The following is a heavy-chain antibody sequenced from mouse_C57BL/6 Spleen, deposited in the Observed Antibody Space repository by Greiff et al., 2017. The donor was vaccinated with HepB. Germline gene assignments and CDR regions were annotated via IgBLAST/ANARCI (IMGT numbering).Heavy chain of an antibody. CDR1: GIDFSRYW. J-gene: IGHJ1*03. V-gene: IGHV4-1*01. CDR2: INPDSSTI. D-gene: IGHD2-5*01. CDR3: ARPEKKSISNYGWYFDV. Sequence: EVQLQESGGGLVQPGGSLKLSCAASGIDFSRYWMSWVRRAPGKGLEWIGEINPDSSTINYAPSLKDKFIISRDNAKNTLYLQMSKVRSEDTALYYCARPEKKSISNYGWYFDVWGTGTTVTVSS.